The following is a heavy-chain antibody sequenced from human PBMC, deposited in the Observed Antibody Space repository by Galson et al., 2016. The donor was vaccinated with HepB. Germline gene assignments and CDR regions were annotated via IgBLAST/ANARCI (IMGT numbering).Heavy chain of an antibody. CDR3: ALIGTYPPLSWIDH. CDR2: ISGSGGNT. CDR1: GFTFSSYA. J-gene: IGHJ4*02. Sequence: SLRLSCAASGFTFSSYAMTWVRQAPGKGLEWVSAISGSGGNTNYADSVKGRFTISRDNSKRTLYLQMNGLRAEDTAVYYCALIGTYPPLSWIDHWGQGTLLTVSS. D-gene: IGHD2-2*01. V-gene: IGHV3-23*01.